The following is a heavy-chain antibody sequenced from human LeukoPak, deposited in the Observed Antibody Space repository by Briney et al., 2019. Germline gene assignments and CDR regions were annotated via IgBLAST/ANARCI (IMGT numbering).Heavy chain of an antibody. CDR2: IYYSGST. Sequence: SETLSLTCAVSGGSISSGGYSWSWIRQPPGKGLEWIGYIYYSGSTYYNPSLESRVTISVDTSKNQFSLKLSSVTAADTAVYYCARVKYYYDSIGEGVNWFDPWGQGTLVTVSS. CDR3: ARVKYYYDSIGEGVNWFDP. V-gene: IGHV4-30-4*07. J-gene: IGHJ5*02. CDR1: GGSISSGGYS. D-gene: IGHD3-22*01.